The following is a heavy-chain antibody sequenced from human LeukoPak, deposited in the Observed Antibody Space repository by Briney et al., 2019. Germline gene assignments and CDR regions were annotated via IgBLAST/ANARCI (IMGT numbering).Heavy chain of an antibody. CDR1: GYTFTSYG. CDR2: ISAYNGNT. CDR3: ARDRVVGATQYNWLDP. Sequence: ASVTVSCTASGYTFTSYGISWVRQAPGQGLEWMGWISAYNGNTNYAQKLQGRVTMTTDTSTSTAYMELRSLRSDDTAVYYCARDRVVGATQYNWLDPWGQGTLVTVSS. V-gene: IGHV1-18*01. J-gene: IGHJ5*02. D-gene: IGHD1-26*01.